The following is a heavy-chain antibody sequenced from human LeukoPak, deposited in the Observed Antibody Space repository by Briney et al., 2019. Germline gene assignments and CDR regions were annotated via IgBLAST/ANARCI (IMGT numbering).Heavy chain of an antibody. CDR1: GYTFTSYY. V-gene: IGHV1-69*13. J-gene: IGHJ6*02. D-gene: IGHD5-18*01. Sequence: ASVKVSCKASGYTFTSYYLHWVRQAPGQGLEWMGGIIPIFGTANYAQKFQGRVTITADESTSTAYMELSSLRSEDTAVYYCARGAGYSYGYGDYYYYGMDVWGQGTTVTVSS. CDR2: IIPIFGTA. CDR3: ARGAGYSYGYGDYYYYGMDV.